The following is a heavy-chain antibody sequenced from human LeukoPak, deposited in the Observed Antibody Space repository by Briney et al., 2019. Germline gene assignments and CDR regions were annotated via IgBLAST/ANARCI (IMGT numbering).Heavy chain of an antibody. V-gene: IGHV3-23*01. J-gene: IGHJ4*02. CDR1: RFTFSSYA. CDR3: ASPLVLRFLESSLPGVQRGRRPPADY. D-gene: IGHD3-3*01. CDR2: ISDSGGRT. Sequence: GGSLRLSCVASRFTFSSYAMSWVRQAPGKGLEWVSTISDSGGRTYYADSVKGRFTISRDNSKNTLYLQMNSLRAEDTAVYYCASPLVLRFLESSLPGVQRGRRPPADYWGQGTLVTVSS.